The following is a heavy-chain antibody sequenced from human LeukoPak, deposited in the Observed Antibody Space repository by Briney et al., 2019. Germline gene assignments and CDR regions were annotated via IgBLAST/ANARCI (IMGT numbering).Heavy chain of an antibody. CDR1: GGSISSYY. CDR2: IYTSGST. D-gene: IGHD3-10*01. Sequence: SETLSLTCTVSGGSISSYYWSWIRQPAGKGLEWIGRIYTSGSTNYNPSLKSRVTMSVDTSKNRFSLKLSSVTAADTAVYYCARGVGWVIRGVPMAYWYFDLWGRGTLVTVSS. J-gene: IGHJ2*01. V-gene: IGHV4-4*07. CDR3: ARGVGWVIRGVPMAYWYFDL.